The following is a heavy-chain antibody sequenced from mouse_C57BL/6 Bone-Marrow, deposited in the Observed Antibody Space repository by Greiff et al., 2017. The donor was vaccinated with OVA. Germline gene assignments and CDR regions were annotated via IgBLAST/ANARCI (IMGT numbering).Heavy chain of an antibody. D-gene: IGHD2-3*01. J-gene: IGHJ1*03. V-gene: IGHV1-81*01. CDR1: GYTFTSYG. CDR2: IYPRSGNT. Sequence: QVQLQQSGAELARPGASVKLSCKASGYTFTSYGISWVKQRTGQGLEWIGEIYPRSGNTYYNEKFKGKATLTADKSSSTAYMELRSLTSEDSAVYFCARENGYYSYWYFDVWGTGTTVTVAS. CDR3: ARENGYYSYWYFDV.